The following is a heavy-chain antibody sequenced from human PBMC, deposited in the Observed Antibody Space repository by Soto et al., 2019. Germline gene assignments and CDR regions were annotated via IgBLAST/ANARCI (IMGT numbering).Heavy chain of an antibody. CDR2: IYYSGST. J-gene: IGHJ5*02. D-gene: IGHD2-15*01. CDR3: ARDLGGYCSGGSCYSGWFDP. Sequence: PSETLSLTCTVSGGSISSGCYYWSWIRQHPGKGLEWIGYIYYSGSTYYNPSLKSRVTISVDTSKNQFSLKLSSVTAADTAVYYCARDLGGYCSGGSCYSGWFDPWGQGTLVTVSS. V-gene: IGHV4-31*03. CDR1: GGSISSGCYY.